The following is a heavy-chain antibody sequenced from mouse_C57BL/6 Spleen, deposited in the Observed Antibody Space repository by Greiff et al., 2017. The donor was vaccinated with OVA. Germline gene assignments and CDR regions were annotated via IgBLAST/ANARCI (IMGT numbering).Heavy chain of an antibody. D-gene: IGHD1-1*01. Sequence: QVQLQQPGTELVKPGDSVKLSCKASGYTFTSFWMHWVKQRPGQGLEWIGNINPSNGGTNYNEKFKSKATLTVDKSSSTAYMKLSSMTSEDTAVYDWARSHYYNASGGRRDYFDYWGQGTTLTVSS. CDR3: ARSHYYNASGGRRDYFDY. CDR1: GYTFTSFW. V-gene: IGHV1-53*01. CDR2: INPSNGGT. J-gene: IGHJ2*01.